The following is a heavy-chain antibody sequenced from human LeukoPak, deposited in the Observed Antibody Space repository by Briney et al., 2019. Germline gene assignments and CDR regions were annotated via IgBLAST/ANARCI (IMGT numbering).Heavy chain of an antibody. V-gene: IGHV3-23*01. D-gene: IGHD3-22*01. Sequence: GGSLRLSCAASGFTFSSYAMSWVRQAPGKGLEWVSAISGSGGSTYYADSVKGRFTISSDNSKNTLYLQMNSLRAEDTAVYYCAKDYYDSSGYYSDAFDIWGQGTMVTVSS. J-gene: IGHJ3*02. CDR1: GFTFSSYA. CDR3: AKDYYDSSGYYSDAFDI. CDR2: ISGSGGST.